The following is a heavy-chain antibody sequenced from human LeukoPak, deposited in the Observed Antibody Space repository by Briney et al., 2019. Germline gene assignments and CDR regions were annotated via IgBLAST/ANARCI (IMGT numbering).Heavy chain of an antibody. CDR1: GASISSYY. J-gene: IGHJ4*02. CDR2: IYTSGST. V-gene: IGHV4-4*07. Sequence: PSETLSLTCTVSGASISSYYWSWIRQPPGKGLEWIGRIYTSGSTNYNPSLKSRVTISVDKSENQFSLKLSSEPSARTAVYYCARAPVAATPAPFDYWGQGTLVTVSS. D-gene: IGHD2-15*01. CDR3: ARAPVAATPAPFDY.